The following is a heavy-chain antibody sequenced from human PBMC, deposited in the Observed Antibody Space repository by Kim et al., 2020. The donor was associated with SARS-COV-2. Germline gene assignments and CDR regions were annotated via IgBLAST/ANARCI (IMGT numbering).Heavy chain of an antibody. Sequence: GALRLSCAASGFTFSSYAMNWVRQAPGKGLEWVSAISDSGSRTYYADSVKGRFIISRDSSKNTLYLQMNSLTAEDTAVYYCAKRGPGTFPVYYYYGMDVWGQGTTVTVSS. CDR2: ISDSGSRT. CDR1: GFTFSSYA. J-gene: IGHJ6*02. CDR3: AKRGPGTFPVYYYYGMDV. D-gene: IGHD1-1*01. V-gene: IGHV3-23*01.